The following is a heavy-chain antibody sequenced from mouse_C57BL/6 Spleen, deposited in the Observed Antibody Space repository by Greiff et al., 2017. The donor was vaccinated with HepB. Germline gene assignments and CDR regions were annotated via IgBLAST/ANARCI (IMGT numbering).Heavy chain of an antibody. CDR1: GYSFTGYF. Sequence: VQLQQSGPELVKPGDSVKISCKASGYSFTGYFMNWVMQSHGKSLEWIGRIKPYNGDTFYNQKFKGKATLTVDKSSSTAHMELRSLTSEDSAVYYCARPYYDYDEWYFDVWGTGTTVTVSS. CDR3: ARPYYDYDEWYFDV. V-gene: IGHV1-20*01. D-gene: IGHD2-4*01. J-gene: IGHJ1*03. CDR2: IKPYNGDT.